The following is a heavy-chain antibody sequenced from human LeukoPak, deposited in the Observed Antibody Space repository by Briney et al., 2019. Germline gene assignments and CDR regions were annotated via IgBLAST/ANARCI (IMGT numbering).Heavy chain of an antibody. V-gene: IGHV4-61*02. Sequence: SQTLSLTCTVSGGSISSGSYYWSWIRLPAGKGLEWIGRIYTSGSTNYNPSLKSRVTISVDTSKNQFSLKLSSVTAADTAVYYCARGYCSSTSCHHAFDIWGQGTMVTVSS. D-gene: IGHD2-2*01. CDR2: IYTSGST. J-gene: IGHJ3*02. CDR3: ARGYCSSTSCHHAFDI. CDR1: GGSISSGSYY.